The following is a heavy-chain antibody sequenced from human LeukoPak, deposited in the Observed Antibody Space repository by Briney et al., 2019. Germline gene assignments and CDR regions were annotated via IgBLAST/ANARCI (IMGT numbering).Heavy chain of an antibody. J-gene: IGHJ4*02. D-gene: IGHD2-15*01. CDR2: IIPIFGTA. Sequence: GASVKVSCKASGYTFTGYYMHWVRQAPGQGLEWMGGIIPIFGTANYAQKFQGRVTITADESTSTAYMELSSLRPEDTAVYYCARVYCSGGSCYSRGYFDYWGQGTLVTVSS. V-gene: IGHV1-69*13. CDR3: ARVYCSGGSCYSRGYFDY. CDR1: GYTFTGYY.